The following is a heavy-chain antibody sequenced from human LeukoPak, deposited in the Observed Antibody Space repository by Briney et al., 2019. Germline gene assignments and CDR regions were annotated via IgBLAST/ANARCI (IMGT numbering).Heavy chain of an antibody. D-gene: IGHD3-10*01. V-gene: IGHV4-59*08. CDR2: IYHSGST. CDR3: ARSKGYGSGTYYDY. Sequence: SETLSLTCTVSGGSISSYYWSWIRQPPGKGLEWIGSIYHSGSTYYNPSLKSRVTISVDTSKNQFSLKLTSVTAADTAVYYCARSKGYGSGTYYDYWGQGTLVTVSS. CDR1: GGSISSYY. J-gene: IGHJ4*02.